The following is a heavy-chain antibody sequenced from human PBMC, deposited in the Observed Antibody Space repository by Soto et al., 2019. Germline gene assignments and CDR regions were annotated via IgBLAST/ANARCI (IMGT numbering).Heavy chain of an antibody. J-gene: IGHJ5*02. CDR3: ARHSKKWNSNWFDP. CDR1: GASIRSYY. D-gene: IGHD1-7*01. CDR2: MYYSGST. Sequence: PSETLSLTCSVSGASIRSYYWAWIRQPPGKGLEWIGSMYYSGSTYYDPSLKSRVTISVDTSKNQFSLNLNSVTAADTAIYYCARHSKKWNSNWFDPWGQGSLVTVSS. V-gene: IGHV4-39*01.